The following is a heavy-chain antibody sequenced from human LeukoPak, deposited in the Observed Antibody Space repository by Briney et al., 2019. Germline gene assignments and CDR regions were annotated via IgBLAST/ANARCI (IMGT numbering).Heavy chain of an antibody. V-gene: IGHV3-7*01. CDR2: IKQDGSEE. CDR1: GFTFSSYW. D-gene: IGHD2-15*01. J-gene: IGHJ4*02. CDR3: ARGLHCSGGSCYPFDY. Sequence: GGSLRLSCAASGFTFSSYWMSWVRQAPGKGLEWVANIKQDGSEEYYVDSVKGRFTISRDNAKNSLYLQMNSLRAEDTAVYYCARGLHCSGGSCYPFDYWGQGTLVTVSS.